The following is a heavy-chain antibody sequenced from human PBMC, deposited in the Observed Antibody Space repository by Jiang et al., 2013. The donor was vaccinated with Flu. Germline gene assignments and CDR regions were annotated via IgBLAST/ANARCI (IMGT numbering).Heavy chain of an antibody. Sequence: GLVKPSETLSLTCAVSGYSISSGYYWGWIRQPPGKGLEWIGSIYHSGSTYYNPSLKSRVTISVDTSKNQFSLKLSSVTAADTAVYYCARPRGFGESGGFDPWGQGTLVTVSS. V-gene: IGHV4-38-2*01. CDR3: ARPRGFGESGGFDP. D-gene: IGHD3-10*01. J-gene: IGHJ5*02. CDR2: IYHSGST. CDR1: GYSISSGYY.